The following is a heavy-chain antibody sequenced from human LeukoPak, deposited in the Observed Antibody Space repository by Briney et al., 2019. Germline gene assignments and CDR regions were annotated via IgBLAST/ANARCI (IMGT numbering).Heavy chain of an antibody. CDR1: SGSISNSNYY. CDR3: ARHTSYGGNSAFGD. D-gene: IGHD4-23*01. J-gene: IGHJ4*02. Sequence: SETLSLTCTVSSGSISNSNYYWGWIRQPPGNGLEWIGDIYYSGSTYYNPSLKSRVSISVDTSKNHFSLKLYSVTAADTAVYYCARHTSYGGNSAFGDWGQGTLVTVSS. CDR2: IYYSGST. V-gene: IGHV4-39*01.